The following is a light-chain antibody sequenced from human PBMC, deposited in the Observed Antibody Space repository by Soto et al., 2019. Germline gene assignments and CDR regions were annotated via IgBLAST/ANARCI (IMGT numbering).Light chain of an antibody. J-gene: IGLJ2*01. CDR1: SSDVGGYTY. CDR2: DVS. CDR3: SSYTSSSTLV. Sequence: QSALTQPASVSGSPGQSITISCTGTSSDVGGYTYVSWYQQHPGKAPKLMIYDVSNRPSGVSNRFSGAKSGNTASLTISGLXXXXXXDYYCSSYTSSSTLVFGGGTKLTVL. V-gene: IGLV2-14*01.